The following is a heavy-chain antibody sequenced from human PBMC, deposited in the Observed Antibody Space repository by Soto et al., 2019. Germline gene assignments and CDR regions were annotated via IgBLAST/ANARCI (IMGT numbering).Heavy chain of an antibody. CDR2: IIPIFGTA. V-gene: IGHV1-69*01. CDR3: ARATKKQIMRPSAIGGPQYFFDY. J-gene: IGHJ4*02. CDR1: GGTFSNYG. D-gene: IGHD2-2*01. Sequence: QVQLVQSGTEVKKPGSSVKVSCKASGGTFSNYGFSWVRQAPGQGLEWVGGIIPIFGTANYAQKFLGKVTITADESTSTTYIQLSSLTSEDTAIYYCARATKKQIMRPSAIGGPQYFFDYWGQGTLVTVSS.